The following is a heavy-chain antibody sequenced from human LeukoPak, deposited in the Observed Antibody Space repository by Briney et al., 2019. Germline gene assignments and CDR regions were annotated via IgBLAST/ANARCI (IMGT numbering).Heavy chain of an antibody. V-gene: IGHV4-61*08. D-gene: IGHD5-18*01. CDR3: ARAEDTAMVIDY. Sequence: SQTLSLTCTVSGGSISSGGYYWSWIRQHPGKGLEWIGYIYYSGSTNYNPSLKSRVTISVGTSKNQFSLKLSSVTAADTAVYYCARAEDTAMVIDYWGQGTLVTVSS. CDR2: IYYSGST. CDR1: GGSISSGGYY. J-gene: IGHJ4*02.